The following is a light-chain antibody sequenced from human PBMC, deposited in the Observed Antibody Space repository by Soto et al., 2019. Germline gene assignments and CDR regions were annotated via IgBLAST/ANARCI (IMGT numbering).Light chain of an antibody. CDR3: QHYGGSPIT. Sequence: IVLTQSPGSLSLSPWESPTLSCRASQSVSNTHVAWYQQRPGQAPRLLIYDASRRDIGVPDRFSGSGSGTDFTLTISRLEPEDFAVYYCQHYGGSPITFGLGTRLEIK. CDR2: DAS. CDR1: QSVSNTH. J-gene: IGKJ5*01. V-gene: IGKV3-20*01.